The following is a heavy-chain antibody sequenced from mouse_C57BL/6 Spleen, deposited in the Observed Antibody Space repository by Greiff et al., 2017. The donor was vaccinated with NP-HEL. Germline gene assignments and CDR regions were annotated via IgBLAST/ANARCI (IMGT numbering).Heavy chain of an antibody. J-gene: IGHJ4*01. CDR2: IHPNSGST. Sequence: QVQLQQPGAELVKPGASVKLSCKASGYTFTSYWMHWVKQRPGQGLEWIGMIHPNSGSTNYNEKFKSKATLTVDKSSSTAYMQLSSLTSEDSAVYYCARSVYYDNYDAMDYWGQGTSVTVSS. CDR1: GYTFTSYW. CDR3: ARSVYYDNYDAMDY. V-gene: IGHV1-64*01. D-gene: IGHD2-1*01.